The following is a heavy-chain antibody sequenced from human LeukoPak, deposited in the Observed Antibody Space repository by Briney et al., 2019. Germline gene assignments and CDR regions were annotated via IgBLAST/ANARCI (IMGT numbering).Heavy chain of an antibody. CDR3: ARAETTVITRMDY. Sequence: GALVKVSCKASGGTFSSYAISWVRQAPGQGLEWMGRIIPIFGTANYAQKFQGRVTITTDESTSTAYMELSSLRSEDTAVYYCARAETTVITRMDYWGQGTLVTVSS. V-gene: IGHV1-69*05. CDR1: GGTFSSYA. D-gene: IGHD4-17*01. CDR2: IIPIFGTA. J-gene: IGHJ4*02.